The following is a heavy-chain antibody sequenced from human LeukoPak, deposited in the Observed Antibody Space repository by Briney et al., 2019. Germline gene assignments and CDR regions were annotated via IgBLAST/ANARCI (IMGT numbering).Heavy chain of an antibody. V-gene: IGHV3-23*01. J-gene: IGHJ3*02. CDR1: GFTFSSYA. Sequence: PGGSLRLSCAASGFTFSSYAMTWVRQAPGKGLEWVSGISASGGSTYYAASVKGRFTVSRDKSRNTLSLQMDSLGAEATAVYYCAIDQRTSSIKGAFDIWGQGTMVTVSS. CDR3: AIDQRTSSIKGAFDI. D-gene: IGHD2-2*01. CDR2: ISASGGST.